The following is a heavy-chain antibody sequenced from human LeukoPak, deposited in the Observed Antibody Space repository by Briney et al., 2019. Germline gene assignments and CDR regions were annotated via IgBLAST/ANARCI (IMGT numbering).Heavy chain of an antibody. CDR3: ARDPRNQRPVGPPDY. J-gene: IGHJ4*02. D-gene: IGHD2-15*01. CDR1: GFTFSSYW. CDR2: INTDGSET. V-gene: IGHV3-74*03. Sequence: PGGSLRLSCEASGFTFSSYWMHWVRQVPGKGLMWVSRINTDGSETTYADSVKGRFTISRDNAKNTLYLQVSSLRADDTAIYYCARDPRNQRPVGPPDYWGQGTLVTVSS.